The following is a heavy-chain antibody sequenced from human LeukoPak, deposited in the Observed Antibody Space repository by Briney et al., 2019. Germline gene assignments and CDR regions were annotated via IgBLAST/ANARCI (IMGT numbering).Heavy chain of an antibody. CDR3: ARDSAYSFFYYFDY. J-gene: IGHJ4*02. CDR1: GYSISSGYY. CDR2: IYHSGRT. Sequence: SETLSLTCTVSGYSISSGYYWGWIRQPPEKGLEWIGSIYHSGRTFYNPSLKSRVTISVDTSKNQFSLKLTSVTAADTAVYYCARDSAYSFFYYFDYWGQGALVTVSS. V-gene: IGHV4-38-2*02. D-gene: IGHD5-18*01.